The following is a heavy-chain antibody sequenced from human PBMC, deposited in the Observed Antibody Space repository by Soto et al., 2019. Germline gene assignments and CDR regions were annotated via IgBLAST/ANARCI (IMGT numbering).Heavy chain of an antibody. Sequence: QVQLVESGGGVVQPGRSLTLSCVASGFTLSNYGMHWVRQAPGKGLEWVAVIWYDGTTTYSADSVKGRFSISRDNSKNALFLQRSSRRAEDTAVYYCARNVGSSGSSRWFDNWGQGTLVTVSS. CDR1: GFTLSNYG. D-gene: IGHD3-10*01. J-gene: IGHJ5*02. CDR3: ARNVGSSGSSRWFDN. CDR2: IWYDGTTT. V-gene: IGHV3-33*01.